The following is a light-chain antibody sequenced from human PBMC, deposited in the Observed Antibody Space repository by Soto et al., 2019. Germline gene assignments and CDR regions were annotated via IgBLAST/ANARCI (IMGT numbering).Light chain of an antibody. CDR2: DVS. CDR1: SSDVGGYNY. J-gene: IGLJ2*01. Sequence: QSVLTQPASVSGSPGQSITISCSGTSSDVGGYNYVSWYQQHPGKAPKLMICDVSNRPSGVSHRFSGSKSDNTASLTISGLQAEDEADYYCSSYTSNNTRVFGGGTKLTVL. V-gene: IGLV2-14*01. CDR3: SSYTSNNTRV.